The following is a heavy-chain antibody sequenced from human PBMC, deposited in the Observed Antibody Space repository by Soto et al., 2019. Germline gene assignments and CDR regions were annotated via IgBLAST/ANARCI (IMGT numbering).Heavy chain of an antibody. V-gene: IGHV3-23*01. J-gene: IGHJ4*02. CDR3: AKDQSTMVRGPPYDY. CDR2: ISGSGGST. D-gene: IGHD3-10*01. CDR1: GFTFSSYA. Sequence: GGSLRLSCAASGFTFSSYAMSWIRQAPGKGLEWVSAISGSGGSTYYADSVKGRFTISRDNSKNTLYLQMNSLRAEDTAVYYCAKDQSTMVRGPPYDYWGQGXLVTVSS.